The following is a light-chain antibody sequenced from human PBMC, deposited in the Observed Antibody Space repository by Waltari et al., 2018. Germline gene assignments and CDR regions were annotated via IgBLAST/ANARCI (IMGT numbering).Light chain of an antibody. CDR1: QSVLYSSNNKNY. V-gene: IGKV4-1*01. Sequence: DIVMTQSPDSLAVSLGERATINCKSSQSVLYSSNNKNYLAWYQQKPGQPPKLLIYWASTREAGVPDRCSGSGSGTDCTLTISSLPAEDGAVYYCQQYYSTPPYTFGQGTKLEIK. CDR2: WAS. J-gene: IGKJ2*01. CDR3: QQYYSTPPYT.